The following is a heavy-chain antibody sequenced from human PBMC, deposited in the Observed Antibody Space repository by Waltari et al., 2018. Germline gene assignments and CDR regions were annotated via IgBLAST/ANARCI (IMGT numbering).Heavy chain of an antibody. J-gene: IGHJ4*02. CDR3: AKEVGVAGSSYESYFDH. Sequence: QVQLVESGGDVVQPGRSLTLSCAASGFTFSNHGMQWVRQAPGKGLEWLAVISYDGGTKYYAESVKGRFTISRDNSKNTLYLRMNSLRAEDTAVYYCAKEVGVAGSSYESYFDHWGQGSLVTVSS. CDR1: GFTFSNHG. V-gene: IGHV3-30*18. CDR2: ISYDGGTK. D-gene: IGHD3-10*01.